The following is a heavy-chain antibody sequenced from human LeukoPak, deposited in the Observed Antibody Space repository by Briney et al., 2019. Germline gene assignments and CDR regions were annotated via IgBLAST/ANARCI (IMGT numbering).Heavy chain of an antibody. V-gene: IGHV3-7*03. D-gene: IGHD2-21*01. CDR1: GFTFRNYW. Sequence: PGGSLRLSCVASGFTFRNYWMTWVRQAPGKGLEWEANINQEGNDKYYVDSVKGRFTISRDNTKNSLFLQMNSLRAEDTAVYYCIVTRTRGDHWGQGTLVTVSS. CDR2: INQEGNDK. CDR3: IVTRTRGDH. J-gene: IGHJ4*02.